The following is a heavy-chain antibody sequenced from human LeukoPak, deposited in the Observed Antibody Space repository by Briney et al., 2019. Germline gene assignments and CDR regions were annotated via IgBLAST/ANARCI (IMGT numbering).Heavy chain of an antibody. V-gene: IGHV3-48*03. CDR2: ISSSGSTM. J-gene: IGHJ3*02. D-gene: IGHD6-19*01. Sequence: GGSLRLSCAASGFTFSSYEMNWVRQAPGKGLEWVSYISSSGSTMYYADSAKGRFTISRDNAKNSLYLQMNSLRAEDTAVYYCAKDRGSGWARGNFDIWGQGTMVTVS. CDR1: GFTFSSYE. CDR3: AKDRGSGWARGNFDI.